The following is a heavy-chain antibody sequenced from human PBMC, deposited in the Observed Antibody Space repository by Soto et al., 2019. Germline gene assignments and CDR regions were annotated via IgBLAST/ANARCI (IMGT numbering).Heavy chain of an antibody. J-gene: IGHJ5*02. Sequence: PSETLSLTCTGTGCSIRRRCYYWSWIRQRPGEGLEWIGFVYYRGPTDYNPSLRSRMTISADTSRNQFYLDVASVTVADTATYYCAASGGPEGDWFDPWGQGILVTVSS. CDR1: GCSIRRRCYY. CDR2: VYYRGPT. V-gene: IGHV4-31*03. CDR3: AASGGPEGDWFDP. D-gene: IGHD2-8*02.